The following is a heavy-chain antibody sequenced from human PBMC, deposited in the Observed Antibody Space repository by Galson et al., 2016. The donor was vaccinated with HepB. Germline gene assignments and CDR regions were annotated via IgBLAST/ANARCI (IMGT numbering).Heavy chain of an antibody. Sequence: SLRLSCAASGFTFSHYGMHWVRQAPGKGLEWVALIGYDGNNKYYADSVKGRFTISRDNSKNTLYLQMNSLRAEDTAVDYCARERPEKAVAAFDYWGQGTLVTVSS. CDR2: IGYDGNNK. J-gene: IGHJ4*02. D-gene: IGHD6-19*01. CDR3: ARERPEKAVAAFDY. V-gene: IGHV3-33*01. CDR1: GFTFSHYG.